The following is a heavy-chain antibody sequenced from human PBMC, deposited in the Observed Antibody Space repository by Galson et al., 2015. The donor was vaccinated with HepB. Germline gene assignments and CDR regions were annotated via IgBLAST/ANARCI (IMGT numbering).Heavy chain of an antibody. D-gene: IGHD6-13*01. Sequence: SVKVSCKASGGTFSSYAMNWVRQAPGQGLEWMGWINTNTGNPTYAQDFTGRFVFSLDTSVSTAYLQISSLKAEDTAVYYCARDRIAAANEFDPWGQGTLVTVSS. CDR1: GGTFSSYA. V-gene: IGHV7-4-1*02. CDR2: INTNTGNP. J-gene: IGHJ5*02. CDR3: ARDRIAAANEFDP.